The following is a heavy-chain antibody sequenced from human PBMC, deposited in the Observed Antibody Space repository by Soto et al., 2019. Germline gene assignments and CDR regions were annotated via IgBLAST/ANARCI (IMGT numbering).Heavy chain of an antibody. CDR1: GGSISSGGYS. Sequence: QLQLQESGSGLVRPSQTLSLSCAVSGGSISSGGYSWNWIRQSPGKGLEWIGYIYHGGSTYSNPSLESRVTLSVDTSKNQFSLRLNSVTAADTAVYYCARDRRSLYHDGSGLDYWGQGILVTVSS. CDR3: ARDRRSLYHDGSGLDY. D-gene: IGHD3-22*01. CDR2: IYHGGST. J-gene: IGHJ4*02. V-gene: IGHV4-30-2*06.